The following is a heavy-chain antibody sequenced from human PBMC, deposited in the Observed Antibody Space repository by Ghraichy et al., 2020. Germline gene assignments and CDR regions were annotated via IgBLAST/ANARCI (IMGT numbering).Heavy chain of an antibody. D-gene: IGHD3-22*01. J-gene: IGHJ4*02. Sequence: GGSLRLSCAASGFTFSNAWMSWVRQAPGKGLEWVGRIKSKTDGGTTDYAAPVKGRFTISRDDSKNTLYLQMNSLKTEDTAVYYCTTANIYDSSGYYLPYFDYWGQGTLVTVSS. CDR1: GFTFSNAW. V-gene: IGHV3-15*01. CDR2: IKSKTDGGTT. CDR3: TTANIYDSSGYYLPYFDY.